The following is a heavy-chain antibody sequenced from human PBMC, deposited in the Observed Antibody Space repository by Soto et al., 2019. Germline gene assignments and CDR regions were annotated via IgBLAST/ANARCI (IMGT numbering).Heavy chain of an antibody. Sequence: EVQLVESGGGLVQPGRSLRLSCAASGFTFDDYAMHWVQQAPGKGLEWVSGISWNSGSIGYADSVKGRFTISRDNAKNSLYVQMNRLRSEDTALYYCAKSISVADAFDIWGQGTMVTVSS. V-gene: IGHV3-9*01. J-gene: IGHJ3*02. CDR1: GFTFDDYA. CDR3: AKSISVADAFDI. D-gene: IGHD2-15*01. CDR2: ISWNSGSI.